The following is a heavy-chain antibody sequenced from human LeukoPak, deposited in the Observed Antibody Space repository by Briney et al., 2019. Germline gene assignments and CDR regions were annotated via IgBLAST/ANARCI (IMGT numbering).Heavy chain of an antibody. CDR3: ARDDEAVAGTFFY. CDR2: IWYDGSNK. Sequence: GRSLRLFCAASGFTFSSYGMHWVRQAPGKGLEWVAVIWYDGSNKYYADSVKGRFTISRDNSKNTLYLQMNSLRAEDTAVYYCARDDEAVAGTFFYWGQGTLVTVSS. J-gene: IGHJ4*02. D-gene: IGHD6-19*01. V-gene: IGHV3-33*01. CDR1: GFTFSSYG.